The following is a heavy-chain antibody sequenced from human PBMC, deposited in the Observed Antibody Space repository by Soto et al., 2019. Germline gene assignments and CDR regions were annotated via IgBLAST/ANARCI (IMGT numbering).Heavy chain of an antibody. CDR2: IYYSGST. Sequence: QVQLQESGPGLVKPSQTLSLTCTVSGGSISSGGYYWSWIRQHPGKGLEWIGYIYYSGSTYYNPSLKSRVTSTVDTSKNQVSLKLSSVTAADTAVYYCARGEPPTYYFDYWGQGTLVTVSS. J-gene: IGHJ4*02. CDR1: GGSISSGGYY. V-gene: IGHV4-31*03. D-gene: IGHD1-1*01. CDR3: ARGEPPTYYFDY.